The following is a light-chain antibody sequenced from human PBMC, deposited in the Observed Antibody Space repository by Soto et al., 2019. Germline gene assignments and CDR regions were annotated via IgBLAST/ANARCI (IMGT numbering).Light chain of an antibody. J-gene: IGKJ2*02. CDR1: QSVSSN. V-gene: IGKV3-15*01. CDR3: QQHNNLPRT. Sequence: EIVMTQSPATLSVSPGERATLSCRASQSVSSNLAWYQQKPGQAPRLLIYGASTRATGIPARFSGSGSGTEFTLTISSLQSEDFAVYYCQQHNNLPRTFGQGTKLEIK. CDR2: GAS.